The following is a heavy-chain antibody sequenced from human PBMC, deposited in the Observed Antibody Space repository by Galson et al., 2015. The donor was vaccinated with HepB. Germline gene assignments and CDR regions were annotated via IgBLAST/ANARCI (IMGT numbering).Heavy chain of an antibody. Sequence: TLSLTCTVSGGSISSYYWSWIRQPPGKGLEWIGYIYYSGSTNYDPSLKSRVTISVDTSKNQFSLKLSSVTAADTAVYYCARGGSSGWWGLFDYWGQGTLVTVSS. J-gene: IGHJ4*02. CDR3: ARGGSSGWWGLFDY. D-gene: IGHD6-19*01. V-gene: IGHV4-59*01. CDR2: IYYSGST. CDR1: GGSISSYY.